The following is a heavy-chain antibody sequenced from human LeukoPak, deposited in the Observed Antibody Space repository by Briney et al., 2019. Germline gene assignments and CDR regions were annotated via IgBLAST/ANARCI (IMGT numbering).Heavy chain of an antibody. Sequence: SETLSLTCTVSGGSISNYYWTWIRQPPGKGLEWIGYIYYSGSTNYNPSLKSRVTISVDTSKNQFSLKLGSVTAADTAVYYCARHRASLFDRWGQGTLVTVSS. CDR2: IYYSGST. CDR1: GGSISNYY. J-gene: IGHJ5*02. V-gene: IGHV4-59*08. CDR3: ARHRASLFDR.